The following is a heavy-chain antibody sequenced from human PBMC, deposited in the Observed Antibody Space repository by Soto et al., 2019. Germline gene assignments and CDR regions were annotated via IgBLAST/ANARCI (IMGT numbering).Heavy chain of an antibody. D-gene: IGHD1-7*01. CDR3: ARSSVSDWNYDY. CDR2: IYYSGST. Sequence: QVQLQESGPGLVKPSETLSLTCTVSVGSISSYYWSWIRQPQGKGLEWSGYIYYSGSTNYNPSLRSRVTISVDTSKNQFSLKLSSVTAADTAVYYCARSSVSDWNYDYWGKGTLVTVSS. V-gene: IGHV4-59*01. CDR1: VGSISSYY. J-gene: IGHJ4*02.